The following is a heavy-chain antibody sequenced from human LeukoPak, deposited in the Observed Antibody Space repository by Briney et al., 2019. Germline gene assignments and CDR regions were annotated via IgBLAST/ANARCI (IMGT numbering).Heavy chain of an antibody. J-gene: IGHJ5*02. CDR3: ASSGAISMIRNNWFDP. CDR1: GLTFSSYS. CDR2: ISTRSGTYT. Sequence: GESLRLSCAASGLTFSSYSFHWVRQAPGKGLEWVSSISTRSGTYTYHADSVKGRFIISRDNAKNSLYLQMNSLRSDDTAVYYCASSGAISMIRNNWFDPWGQGTLVTVSA. V-gene: IGHV3-21*01. D-gene: IGHD3-22*01.